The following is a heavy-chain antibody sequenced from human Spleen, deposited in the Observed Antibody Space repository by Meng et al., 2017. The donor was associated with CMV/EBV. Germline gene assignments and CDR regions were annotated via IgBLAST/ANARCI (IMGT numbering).Heavy chain of an antibody. Sequence: GESLKISCAASGFTVSSNYMSWVRQAPGKGLEWVSVIYSGGSTYYADSVKGRFTISRDNSKNTLYLQMNSLRAEDTAVYYCARGQGRSSSRGYYYGMDVWGQGTLVTVSS. CDR3: ARGQGRSSSRGYYYGMDV. J-gene: IGHJ6*02. D-gene: IGHD6-6*01. V-gene: IGHV3-53*01. CDR2: IYSGGST. CDR1: GFTVSSNY.